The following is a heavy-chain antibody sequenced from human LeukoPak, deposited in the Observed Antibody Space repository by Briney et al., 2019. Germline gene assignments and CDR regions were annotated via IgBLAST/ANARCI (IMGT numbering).Heavy chain of an antibody. Sequence: GGSLRLSCAASGFTFSSYAMHWVRQAPGKGLEWVAVISYDGSNKYYADSVKGRFTISRDNSKNTLYLQMSSLRAEDTAVYYCARGGGFDYWGQGTLVTVSS. D-gene: IGHD3-10*01. CDR2: ISYDGSNK. CDR1: GFTFSSYA. J-gene: IGHJ4*02. V-gene: IGHV3-30-3*01. CDR3: ARGGGFDY.